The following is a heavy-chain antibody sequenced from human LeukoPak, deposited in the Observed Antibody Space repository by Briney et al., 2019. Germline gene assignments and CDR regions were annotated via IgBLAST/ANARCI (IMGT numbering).Heavy chain of an antibody. J-gene: IGHJ5*02. CDR2: IYTSGTI. CDR1: GDSISYFY. Sequence: SETLSLTCSVSGDSISYFYWSWIRQPAGTALEWIGRIYTSGTITYNPSLKSRVTMSVDTSKNQFSLKLSSVTAADTAVYYCARVRSGGYSRNWFDPWGQGTLVTVSS. D-gene: IGHD5-18*01. V-gene: IGHV4-4*07. CDR3: ARVRSGGYSRNWFDP.